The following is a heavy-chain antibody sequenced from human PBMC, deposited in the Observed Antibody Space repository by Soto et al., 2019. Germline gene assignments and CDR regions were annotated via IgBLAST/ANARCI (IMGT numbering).Heavy chain of an antibody. CDR2: ISYDGSNK. CDR1: GFTFSSYG. Sequence: GGSLRLSCAASGFTFSSYGMHWVRQAPGKGLEWVAVISYDGSNKYYADSVKGRFTISRDNSKNTLYLQMNSLRAEDTAVYYCARDLSRTYYYDSSGSDWGQGTLVTVSS. CDR3: ARDLSRTYYYDSSGSD. V-gene: IGHV3-30*03. J-gene: IGHJ4*02. D-gene: IGHD3-22*01.